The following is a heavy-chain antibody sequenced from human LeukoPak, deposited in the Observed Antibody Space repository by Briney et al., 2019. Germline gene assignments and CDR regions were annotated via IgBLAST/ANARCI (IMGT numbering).Heavy chain of an antibody. D-gene: IGHD3-22*01. V-gene: IGHV3-30-3*01. J-gene: IGHJ4*02. CDR3: ARVIVVGPDFDY. CDR1: GFTFSSYA. CDR2: ISYDGSNK. Sequence: GGSLRLSCAASGFTFSSYAMHWVRQAPGKGLEWVAVISYDGSNKYYADSVKGRFTISRDNSKNTLYLQMNSLRAEDTAVYYCARVIVVGPDFDYWGQGTLVTVSS.